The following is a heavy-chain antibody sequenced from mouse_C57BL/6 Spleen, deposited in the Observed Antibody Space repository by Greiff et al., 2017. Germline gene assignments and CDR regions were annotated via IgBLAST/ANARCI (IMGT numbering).Heavy chain of an antibody. Sequence: QVQLQQSGAELARPGASVKLSCKASGYTFTSYGISWVKQRTGQGLEWIGEIYPRSGNTYYNEKFKGKATLTADKSSSTAYMELRSLTSEDSAVYFCARGDSNYQFAYWGQGTLVTVSA. D-gene: IGHD2-5*01. V-gene: IGHV1-81*01. CDR3: ARGDSNYQFAY. CDR2: IYPRSGNT. J-gene: IGHJ3*01. CDR1: GYTFTSYG.